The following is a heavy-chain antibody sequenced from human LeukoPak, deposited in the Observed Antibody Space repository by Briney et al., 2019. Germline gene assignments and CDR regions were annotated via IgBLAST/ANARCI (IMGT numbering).Heavy chain of an antibody. Sequence: PGGSLRLSCTASGFTFSNAWMTWVRQTPGKGLEWVANIKQDGSEKNYVDSAKGRFTIFRDSARNSLYLQMNSLRAEDTAVYYCASHSYGYNHWGQGTLVIVSS. CDR3: ASHSYGYNH. J-gene: IGHJ5*02. CDR2: IKQDGSEK. V-gene: IGHV3-7*01. D-gene: IGHD3-16*01. CDR1: GFTFSNAW.